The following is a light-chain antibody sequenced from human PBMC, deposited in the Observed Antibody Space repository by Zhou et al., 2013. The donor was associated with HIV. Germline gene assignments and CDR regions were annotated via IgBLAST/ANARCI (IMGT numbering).Light chain of an antibody. CDR2: RAS. CDR3: QSYSDWPPLYT. Sequence: EIVVTQSPATLSVSPGERVTLSRRASQSVDSDLAWYQQKPGQAPRLLIYRASTRATGIPARFSGSGSGTEFTLTISSLRPEDFAIYYCQSYSDWPPLYTFGQGTKLEIK. J-gene: IGKJ2*01. V-gene: IGKV3-15*01. CDR1: QSVDSD.